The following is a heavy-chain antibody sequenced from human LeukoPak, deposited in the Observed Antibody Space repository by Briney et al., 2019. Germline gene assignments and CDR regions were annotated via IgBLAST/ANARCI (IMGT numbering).Heavy chain of an antibody. CDR1: GYTFTGYY. V-gene: IGHV1-2*06. CDR3: ARDKGYSSGWYNWFDP. Sequence: ASVKVSCKASGYTFTGYYVHWVRQAPGQGLEWMGRINPNSGGTNYAQKFQGRVTMTRDTSISTAYMELSRLRSDDTAVYYCARDKGYSSGWYNWFDPWGQGTLVTVSS. D-gene: IGHD6-19*01. J-gene: IGHJ5*02. CDR2: INPNSGGT.